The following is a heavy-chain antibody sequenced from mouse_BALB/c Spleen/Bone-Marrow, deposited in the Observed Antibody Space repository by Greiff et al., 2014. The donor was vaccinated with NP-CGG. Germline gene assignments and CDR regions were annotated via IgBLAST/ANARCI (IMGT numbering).Heavy chain of an antibody. V-gene: IGHV1-87*01. J-gene: IGHJ4*01. CDR3: ARFYGYDGMDY. Sequence: QVQLQQSGAELARPGASVKLSCKASGYTFTSYWMQWVKQRPGQGLEWIGDIYPGDGDTRYTQKFKGKATLTADKSSSTAYMQLSSLASEDSAVYYCARFYGYDGMDYWGQGTSVTVSS. D-gene: IGHD2-2*01. CDR1: GYTFTSYW. CDR2: IYPGDGDT.